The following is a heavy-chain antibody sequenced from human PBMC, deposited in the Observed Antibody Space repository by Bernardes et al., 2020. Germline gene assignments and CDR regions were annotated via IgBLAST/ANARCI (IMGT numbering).Heavy chain of an antibody. CDR3: ARGGAVVVDYGMDV. V-gene: IGHV3-23*01. J-gene: IGHJ6*02. CDR1: GFTFSSYA. Sequence: GSLRLSCAASGFTFSSYAMSWVRQAPGKGLEWVSAISGSGGNTYYADSVKGRFTISRDISKNTLYLQMNSLRAEDTAVYYCARGGAVVVDYGMDVWGQGTTVTVSS. CDR2: ISGSGGNT. D-gene: IGHD2-15*01.